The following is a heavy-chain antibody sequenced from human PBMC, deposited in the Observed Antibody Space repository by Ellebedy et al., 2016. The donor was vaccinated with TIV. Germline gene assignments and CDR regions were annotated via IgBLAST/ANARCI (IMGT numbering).Heavy chain of an antibody. Sequence: MPSETLSLTCTVSGGSISGYYWGWIRQPPGKGLEWIGSIYYSGSTYYNPSLKSRVTISVDTSKNQFSLKLSSVTAADTAVYYCARSRVGSSWWGPGSNWFDPWGQGTLVTVSS. V-gene: IGHV4-39*07. D-gene: IGHD6-13*01. J-gene: IGHJ5*02. CDR2: IYYSGST. CDR3: ARSRVGSSWWGPGSNWFDP. CDR1: GGSISGYY.